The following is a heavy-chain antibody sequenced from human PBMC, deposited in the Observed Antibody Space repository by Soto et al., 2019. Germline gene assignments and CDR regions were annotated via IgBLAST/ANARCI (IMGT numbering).Heavy chain of an antibody. CDR3: ARAPWAADY. J-gene: IGHJ4*02. CDR2: IYSGGST. D-gene: IGHD3-16*01. V-gene: IGHV3-66*01. CDR1: GFTVSTKY. Sequence: EVQLVESGGGLVQPGGSLRLSCAASGFTVSTKYMSWVRQAPGKGLEWVSVIYSGGSTFYADSVRCRFTISRDNSKNTVHLQMNSLRAEDTAVYYCARAPWAADYWGQGTLVTASS.